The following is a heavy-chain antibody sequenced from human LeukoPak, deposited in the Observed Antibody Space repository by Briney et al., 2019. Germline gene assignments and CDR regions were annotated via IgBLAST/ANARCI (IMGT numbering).Heavy chain of an antibody. D-gene: IGHD6-19*01. V-gene: IGHV3-30*04. CDR1: GFTFSSYA. CDR2: ISYDGSNK. Sequence: GGSLRLSCAASGFTFSSYAMHWVRQAPGKGLEWVAVISYDGSNKYYADSVKGRFTISRDNSKNTLYLQMNSLRAEDTAVYYCAMGGPPSSGWYGPNDYWGQGTLVTVSS. J-gene: IGHJ4*02. CDR3: AMGGPPSSGWYGPNDY.